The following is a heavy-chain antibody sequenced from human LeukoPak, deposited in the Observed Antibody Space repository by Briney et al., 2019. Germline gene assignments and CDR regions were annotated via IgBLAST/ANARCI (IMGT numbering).Heavy chain of an antibody. J-gene: IGHJ4*02. V-gene: IGHV4-34*01. D-gene: IGHD3-10*01. CDR3: ARLTYYYGSGSYYLPRWFDY. CDR2: INHSGNT. Sequence: SETLSLTCAVYGGSFSGYYWSWIRQPPGKGLEWIGEINHSGNTNYNPSLKSRVTISVDTSKNQFSLKLSSVTAADTAVYYCARLTYYYGSGSYYLPRWFDYWGQGTLVTVSS. CDR1: GGSFSGYY.